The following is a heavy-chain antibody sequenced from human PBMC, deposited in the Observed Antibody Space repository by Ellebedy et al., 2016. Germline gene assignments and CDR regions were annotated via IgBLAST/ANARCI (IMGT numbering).Heavy chain of an antibody. V-gene: IGHV3-11*06. CDR2: ISGNGRYT. Sequence: GESLKISCAASGFTFSDYHLSWIRQAPGKGLEWLSYISGNGRYTNYADAVTGRFTISRDNAQNSLYLQMNSLRGEDTAVYYCARDPLTVTTKDWYFDLWGRGTLVTV. D-gene: IGHD4-17*01. CDR3: ARDPLTVTTKDWYFDL. CDR1: GFTFSDYH. J-gene: IGHJ2*01.